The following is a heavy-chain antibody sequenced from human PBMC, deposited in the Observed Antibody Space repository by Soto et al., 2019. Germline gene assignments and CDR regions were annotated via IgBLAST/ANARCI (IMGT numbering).Heavy chain of an antibody. D-gene: IGHD5-18*01. CDR1: GFTFSLYW. CDR2: IDSDGSST. CDR3: ARGNGGYSLNYYFYGMDV. Sequence: GGSLRLSCAASGFTFSLYWMHWVRQAPGKGLVWVSLIDSDGSSTGYADSAKGRFSISRDNAKNTLYLQMNSLRAEDTAVYYCARGNGGYSLNYYFYGMDVWGHGTAVTVSS. J-gene: IGHJ6*02. V-gene: IGHV3-74*01.